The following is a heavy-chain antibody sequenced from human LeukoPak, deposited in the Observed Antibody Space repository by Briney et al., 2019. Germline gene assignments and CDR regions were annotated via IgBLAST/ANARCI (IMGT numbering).Heavy chain of an antibody. CDR2: ISAYNGNT. J-gene: IGHJ6*03. Sequence: ASVKVSCKASGYTFTSYGISWVRQAPGQGLEWMGWISAYNGNTNYAQKLQGRVTMTTDTSTSTAYMELRSLRSDDTAVYYCARVRVHDYSNNNYYYYYMDVWGKGTTVTVSS. CDR3: ARVRVHDYSNNNYYYYYMDV. CDR1: GYTFTSYG. D-gene: IGHD4-11*01. V-gene: IGHV1-18*01.